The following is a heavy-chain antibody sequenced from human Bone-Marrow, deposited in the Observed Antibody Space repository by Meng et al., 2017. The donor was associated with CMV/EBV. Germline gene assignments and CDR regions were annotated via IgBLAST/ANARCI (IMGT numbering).Heavy chain of an antibody. CDR3: AMYGYSSSWYVPWFDP. D-gene: IGHD6-13*01. CDR1: GFTFSSYA. CDR2: IYGGGSST. J-gene: IGHJ5*02. Sequence: GESLKISCAASGFTFSSYAMSWVRQAPGKGLEWVSVIYGGGSSTYYADSVKGRFTISRDNSKNTLYLQMNSLRAEDTAVYYCAMYGYSSSWYVPWFDPWGQGTLVTVSS. V-gene: IGHV3-23*03.